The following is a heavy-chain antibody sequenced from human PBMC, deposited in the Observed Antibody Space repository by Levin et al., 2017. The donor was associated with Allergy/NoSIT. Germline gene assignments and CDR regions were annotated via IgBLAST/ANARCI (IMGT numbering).Heavy chain of an antibody. CDR1: GFTFSTYG. Sequence: GGSLRLSCAASGFTFSTYGMDWVRQATGKGLEWVSYIGSAGDTWYPDSVKGRFPISRENAKNSLSLQLNSLRAGDTAVYYSARDSGSGLDYWGQGTLVTVSS. J-gene: IGHJ4*02. CDR2: IGSAGDT. D-gene: IGHD6-19*01. V-gene: IGHV3-13*01. CDR3: ARDSGSGLDY.